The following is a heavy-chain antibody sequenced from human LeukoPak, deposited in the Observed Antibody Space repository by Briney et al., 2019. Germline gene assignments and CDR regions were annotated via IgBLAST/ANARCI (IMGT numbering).Heavy chain of an antibody. CDR3: ATLSLNWNYNHYFDF. V-gene: IGHV3-30*02. D-gene: IGHD1-7*01. J-gene: IGHJ4*02. Sequence: PGGSLRLSCAASGFTFRTYAMHWIRQAPGRGPEWVAFIRSDGSNKDYADSVKGRFTISRDNSKNTLYLQMNSLRVEDTGVYYCATLSLNWNYNHYFDFWGQGTLVTISS. CDR2: IRSDGSNK. CDR1: GFTFRTYA.